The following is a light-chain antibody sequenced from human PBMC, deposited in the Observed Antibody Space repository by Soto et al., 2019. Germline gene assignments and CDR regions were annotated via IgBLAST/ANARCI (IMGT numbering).Light chain of an antibody. CDR1: ESVSEY. Sequence: IVLTQSPAILSLSPGDRATLSCRASESVSEYLAWYQQKRGQAHRLLIYDAFNRATGIPARFSGSGSGTDFTLTISSLEPEDFAVYYCQQRSTWPTFGGGTKVEIK. CDR3: QQRSTWPT. CDR2: DAF. J-gene: IGKJ4*01. V-gene: IGKV3-11*01.